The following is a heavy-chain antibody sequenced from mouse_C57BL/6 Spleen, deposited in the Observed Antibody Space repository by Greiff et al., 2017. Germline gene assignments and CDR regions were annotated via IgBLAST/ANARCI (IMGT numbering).Heavy chain of an antibody. CDR3: AREGFLYGSSYDYAMDY. V-gene: IGHV5-16*01. J-gene: IGHJ4*01. Sequence: EVKVVESEGGLVQPGSSMKLSCTASGFTFSDYYMAWVRQVPEKGLEWVANINYDGSSTYYLDSLKSRFIISRDNAKNILYLQRSSLKSEDTATYYCAREGFLYGSSYDYAMDYWGQGTSVTVSS. CDR1: GFTFSDYY. D-gene: IGHD1-1*01. CDR2: INYDGSST.